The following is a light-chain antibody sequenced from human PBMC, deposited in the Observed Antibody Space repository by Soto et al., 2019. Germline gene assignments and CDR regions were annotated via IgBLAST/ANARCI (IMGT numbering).Light chain of an antibody. CDR1: SSDVGSYNL. CDR2: EGS. Sequence: QSVLTQPASVSGSPGQSITISCTGTSSDVGSYNLVSWYQQHPDKAPKLMIYEGSKRPSGVSNRFSGSKSGNTASLTISGLQAEDEADYYCSSYTSSSTLVYVFGTGTKLTVL. CDR3: SSYTSSSTLVYV. J-gene: IGLJ1*01. V-gene: IGLV2-14*02.